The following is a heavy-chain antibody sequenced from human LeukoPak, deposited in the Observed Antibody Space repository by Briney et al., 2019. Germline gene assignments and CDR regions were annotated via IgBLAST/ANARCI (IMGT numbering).Heavy chain of an antibody. J-gene: IGHJ1*01. CDR1: GGSFSGYY. Sequence: SETLSLTCAVYGGSFSGYYWSWIRQPPGKGLEWIGEINHSGSTNYNPSLKSRVTISVDTSKNQFSLKLSSVTAADTAVYYCARGLKHWGQGALVTVSS. CDR2: INHSGST. V-gene: IGHV4-34*01. CDR3: ARGLKH.